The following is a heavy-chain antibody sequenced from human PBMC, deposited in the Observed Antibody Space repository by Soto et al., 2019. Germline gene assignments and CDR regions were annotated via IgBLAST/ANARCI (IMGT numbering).Heavy chain of an antibody. Sequence: LSLTCTVSGGSVSSGYYFWSWIRQPPGKGLEWIGYIYDSGSSYYNPSLKSRVTMSVDTSKNQFSLKLRSVTAADTAMYYCAREKGYISGPKNFDSWGQGTLVAVSS. J-gene: IGHJ4*02. CDR1: GGSVSSGYYF. CDR2: IYDSGSS. D-gene: IGHD5-12*01. CDR3: AREKGYISGPKNFDS. V-gene: IGHV4-30-4*01.